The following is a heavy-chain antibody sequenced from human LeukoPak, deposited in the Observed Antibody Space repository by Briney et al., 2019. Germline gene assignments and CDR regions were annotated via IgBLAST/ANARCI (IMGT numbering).Heavy chain of an antibody. J-gene: IGHJ4*02. V-gene: IGHV3-30*03. CDR3: ARDLSPVVRSSPMGY. D-gene: IGHD3-10*01. Sequence: GGSLRLSCAASGFTFTNYGMHWVRQAPGKGLEWVALITYDGYYKYYSDSVKGRFTISSDTSKNTLYLQMNSLRAEDTAVYYCARDLSPVVRSSPMGYWGQGTPVTVSS. CDR1: GFTFTNYG. CDR2: ITYDGYYK.